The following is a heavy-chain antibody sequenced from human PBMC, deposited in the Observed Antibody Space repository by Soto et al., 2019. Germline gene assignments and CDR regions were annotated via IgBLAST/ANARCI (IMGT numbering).Heavy chain of an antibody. D-gene: IGHD3-22*01. Sequence: QVQLVESGGGVVQPWRSLRLSCAASGFTFSSYGMHWVRQAPGKGLEWVAVIWYDGSNKYYADSVKGRFTISRDNSKNTMDLQMNSLRAEDTAVYYCARPGIAADSSGYIWYFDLWGRGTLVTVSS. J-gene: IGHJ2*01. CDR1: GFTFSSYG. CDR3: ARPGIAADSSGYIWYFDL. V-gene: IGHV3-33*01. CDR2: IWYDGSNK.